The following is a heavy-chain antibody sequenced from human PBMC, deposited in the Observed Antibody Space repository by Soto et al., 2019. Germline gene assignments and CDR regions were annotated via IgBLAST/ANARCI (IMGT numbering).Heavy chain of an antibody. CDR3: ARSLSTIGARPDY. CDR1: GYTFTGYY. D-gene: IGHD6-6*01. J-gene: IGHJ4*02. V-gene: IGHV1-2*02. Sequence: AAVKVSCKTSGYTFTGYYIHWVRQAPGQGLEWMGWINPNSGDAKYAQKFQGRVTMTRDPSTAYMQLSTLSSDDTAVYYCARSLSTIGARPDYWGQGTMVTVSS. CDR2: INPNSGDA.